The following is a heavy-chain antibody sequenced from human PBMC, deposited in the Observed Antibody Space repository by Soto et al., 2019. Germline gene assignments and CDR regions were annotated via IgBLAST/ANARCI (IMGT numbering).Heavy chain of an antibody. Sequence: EVQLVDSGGRLVQPGGSLRLSCAASGFVFSAYWMSWVRQDPGKGLEWVATISGGASDKFYVDSVKGRFTISRDDSKNTLYLQMNSLRDEDTAVYYCVREDWHRFDSWGQGTLVTVSS. CDR3: VREDWHRFDS. D-gene: IGHD2-21*01. CDR1: GFVFSAYW. CDR2: ISGGASDK. V-gene: IGHV3-7*01. J-gene: IGHJ4*02.